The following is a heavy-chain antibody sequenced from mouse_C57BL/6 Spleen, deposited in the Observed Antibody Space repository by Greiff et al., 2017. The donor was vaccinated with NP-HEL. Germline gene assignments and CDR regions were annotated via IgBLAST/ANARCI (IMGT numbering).Heavy chain of an antibody. CDR1: GYAFSSSW. J-gene: IGHJ2*01. Sequence: QVQLQQSGPELVKPGASVKISCKASGYAFSSSWMNWVKQRPGKGLEWIGRIYPGDGDTNYNGKFKGKATLTADKSSSTAYMQLSSLTSEDSAVYFCARGGYGSSYEDYFDYWGQGTTLTVSS. CDR3: ARGGYGSSYEDYFDY. V-gene: IGHV1-82*01. D-gene: IGHD1-1*01. CDR2: IYPGDGDT.